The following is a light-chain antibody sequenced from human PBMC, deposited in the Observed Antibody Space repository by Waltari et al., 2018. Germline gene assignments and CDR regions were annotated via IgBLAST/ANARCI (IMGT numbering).Light chain of an antibody. CDR1: TAPVPSGPY. CDR2: DTS. V-gene: IGLV7-46*01. J-gene: IGLJ3*02. CDR3: FLSFSGAWV. Sequence: QAVVTQEPSLPVSPGGTAPPTCASSTAPVPSGPYPHWFQQKPGQAPRTLIYDTSNKPSWTPARFSGSLLGGKAALTLSGAQPDDEAEYYCFLSFSGAWVFGGGTKLTVL.